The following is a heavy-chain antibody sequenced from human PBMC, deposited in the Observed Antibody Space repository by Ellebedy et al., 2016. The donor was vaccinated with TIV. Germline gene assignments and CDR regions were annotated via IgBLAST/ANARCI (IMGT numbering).Heavy chain of an antibody. D-gene: IGHD3-10*01. J-gene: IGHJ5*02. CDR3: AKDWHPDYFGRLDP. CDR2: ISNTGSRT. V-gene: IGHV3-23*01. Sequence: GESLKISCAASGFTFSSYAMSWVRQAPGKGLEWVSTISNTGSRTYYADSVEGRFIISRDNSKKTLYLQMNSLRAEDTAVYYCAKDWHPDYFGRLDPWGQGALVTVSS. CDR1: GFTFSSYA.